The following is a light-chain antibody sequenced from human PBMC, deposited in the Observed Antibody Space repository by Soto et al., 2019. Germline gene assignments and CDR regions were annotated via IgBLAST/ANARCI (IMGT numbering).Light chain of an antibody. J-gene: IGKJ2*01. CDR3: QQRSNWYT. Sequence: EIVLTQSPATLSLSPGERATLSCRASQSVSSYLAWYQQKLGQAPRLLIYDASNRATGIPARFSGSGSGTDFTLTISSLEPEAFAVYYCQQRSNWYTFGQGTKLEIK. CDR1: QSVSSY. V-gene: IGKV3-11*01. CDR2: DAS.